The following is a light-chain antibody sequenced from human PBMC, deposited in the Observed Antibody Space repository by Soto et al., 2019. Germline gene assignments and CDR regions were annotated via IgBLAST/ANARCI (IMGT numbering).Light chain of an antibody. J-gene: IGLJ1*01. V-gene: IGLV2-14*01. CDR2: DVS. CDR1: TSDVGRYNY. Sequence: QSVLTQPASVSGSPGQSITISCTGTTSDVGRYNYVSWYQQHPGKAPKLIIYDVSNRPSGVSNRFSGSKSGNTASLTISGLQAEDEADYYWNSYTSSSTYVFGTGTKVTVL. CDR3: NSYTSSSTYV.